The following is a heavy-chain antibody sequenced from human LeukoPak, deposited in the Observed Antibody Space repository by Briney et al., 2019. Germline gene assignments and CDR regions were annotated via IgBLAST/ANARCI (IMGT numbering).Heavy chain of an antibody. CDR2: IYTSGST. D-gene: IGHD1-1*01. CDR1: GGSISSGSYY. V-gene: IGHV4-61*02. Sequence: SETLSLTCTVSGGSISSGSYYWSWIRQPAGKGLEWIGRIYTSGSTNYNPSLKSRVTISVDTSKNQFSLKLSSVTAADTAVYYCASSTTGTAGTYYYYMDVWGKGTPVTVSS. CDR3: ASSTTGTAGTYYYYMDV. J-gene: IGHJ6*03.